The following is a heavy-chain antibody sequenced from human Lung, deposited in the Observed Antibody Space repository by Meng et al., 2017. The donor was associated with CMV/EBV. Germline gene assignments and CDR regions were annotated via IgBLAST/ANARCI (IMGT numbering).Heavy chain of an antibody. CDR1: GFTFSDYP. D-gene: IGHD1-26*01. V-gene: IGHV3-23*01. CDR2: LSSGGSST. J-gene: IGHJ4*02. Sequence: GGSLRLXCAASGFTFSDYPMSWVRQAPGKGLEWVSSLSSGGSSTYYTVSVKGRFTISRDNSKNTVHLQMNSLRVEDTAVYYCAKGRAVGATTPFDYWGQGTLVTVSS. CDR3: AKGRAVGATTPFDY.